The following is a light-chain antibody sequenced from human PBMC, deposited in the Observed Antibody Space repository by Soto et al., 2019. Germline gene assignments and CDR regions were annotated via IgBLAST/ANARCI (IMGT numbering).Light chain of an antibody. CDR2: NNY. V-gene: IGLV1-44*01. J-gene: IGLJ2*01. Sequence: QSVLTQPPSASGTPGQRVTISCAGSSSNIGRNTVNWYHQLPGAAPKLLIYNNYQRPSGVPDRFSGSKSGTSASLAISGLQSEDEADYYCAAWDDSLNGHVVFGGGTKLPVL. CDR3: AAWDDSLNGHVV. CDR1: SSNIGRNT.